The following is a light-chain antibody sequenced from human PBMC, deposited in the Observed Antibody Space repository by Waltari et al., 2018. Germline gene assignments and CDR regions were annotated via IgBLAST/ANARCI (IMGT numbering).Light chain of an antibody. Sequence: QFALSQPASVSASPGQSITIPCTGSSTADVDYEFVGCYVQSPGSASRLLIYDASQRPSGISERFSGSKSGFTSSLTIAGLRQADEAVYYCNSGVGNSVVIFGGGTKLTVL. CDR2: DAS. CDR3: NSGVGNSVVI. J-gene: IGLJ2*01. V-gene: IGLV2-14*03. CDR1: STADVDYEF.